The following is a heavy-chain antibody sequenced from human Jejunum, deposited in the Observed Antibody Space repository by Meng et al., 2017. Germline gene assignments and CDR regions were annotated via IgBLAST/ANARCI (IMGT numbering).Heavy chain of an antibody. CDR2: IKQDGSDK. CDR1: GFTFSIYS. V-gene: IGHV3-7*01. J-gene: IGHJ4*02. Sequence: GESLKISCAASGFTFSIYSMTWVRQAPGRGLEWVANIKQDGSDKNYVDSEKGRFTISRDNAKNSLYLQMNSLRAEDTAVYYCARDLQIAYWGQGTLVTVSS. CDR3: ARDLQIAY.